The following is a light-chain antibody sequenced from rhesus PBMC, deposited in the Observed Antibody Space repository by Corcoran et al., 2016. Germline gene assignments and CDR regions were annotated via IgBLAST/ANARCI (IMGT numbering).Light chain of an antibody. CDR2: KAS. Sequence: DIQMTQSPSFLSASVGDTVTITCRASLSISSWLAWYQQNPWKALNLLIYKASTLQSGVPSRFSGSGSGTDFTLTISSLQSEDFATYYCKQYSSSPWTFGQGTKVEIK. CDR1: LSISSW. V-gene: IGKV1-22*01. J-gene: IGKJ1*01. CDR3: KQYSSSPWT.